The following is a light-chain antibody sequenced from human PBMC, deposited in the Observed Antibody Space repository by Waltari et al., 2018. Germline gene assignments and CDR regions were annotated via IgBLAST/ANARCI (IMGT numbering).Light chain of an antibody. Sequence: QSVLTQPPSVSGAPGQRVTISCPGSSPHIGAGYDVHWYQQLPGTAPKLLIYGNSNRPSGVPDRFSGSKSGTSASLAITGLQAEDEADYYCQSYDSSLSGSYVFGTGTKVTVL. CDR2: GNS. J-gene: IGLJ1*01. V-gene: IGLV1-40*01. CDR3: QSYDSSLSGSYV. CDR1: SPHIGAGYD.